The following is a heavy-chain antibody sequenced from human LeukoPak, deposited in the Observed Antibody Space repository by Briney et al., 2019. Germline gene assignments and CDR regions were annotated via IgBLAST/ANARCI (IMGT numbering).Heavy chain of an antibody. Sequence: GGSLRLSCAASGFTFSSYAMSWVRQAPGKGLEWVSAISGSGGSTYYADSVKGRFTISRDNSKNTLYLQMNSLRAEDTAVYYCEISPVVAAAYYFDYWGQVTLVTVSS. CDR2: ISGSGGST. CDR3: EISPVVAAAYYFDY. D-gene: IGHD2-15*01. V-gene: IGHV3-23*01. CDR1: GFTFSSYA. J-gene: IGHJ4*02.